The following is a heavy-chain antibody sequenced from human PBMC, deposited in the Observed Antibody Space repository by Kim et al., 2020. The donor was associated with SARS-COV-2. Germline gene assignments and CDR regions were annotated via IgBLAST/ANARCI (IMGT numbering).Heavy chain of an antibody. CDR2: ISDGGVRT. CDR3: EASDY. V-gene: IGHV3-23*01. Sequence: GGSLRLSCEASGFTFGRYAMSWARQAPGKGLEWVSNISDGGVRTHYADSVKGRFTISRDNSKSTLFLHMNSLRAEDTAVYYCEASDYWGQGSLVTVSS. J-gene: IGHJ4*02. CDR1: GFTFGRYA.